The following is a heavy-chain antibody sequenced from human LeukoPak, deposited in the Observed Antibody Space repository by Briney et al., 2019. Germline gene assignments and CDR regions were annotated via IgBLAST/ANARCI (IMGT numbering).Heavy chain of an antibody. CDR2: IKPDGSQK. Sequence: GGSLRLSCAASGFTFSNYWMHWVRQAPGKGLEWVANIKPDGSQKYYVDSVKGRFTISRENAKNSLYLQMGRLRAEDTAIYYCARAVGGGESYWGQGTLVTVSS. V-gene: IGHV3-7*04. D-gene: IGHD3-10*01. CDR3: ARAVGGGESY. J-gene: IGHJ4*02. CDR1: GFTFSNYW.